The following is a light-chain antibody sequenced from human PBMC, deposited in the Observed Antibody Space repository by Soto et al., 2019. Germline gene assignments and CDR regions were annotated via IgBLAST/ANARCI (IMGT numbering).Light chain of an antibody. CDR3: QQYSDNWT. CDR2: KAS. J-gene: IGKJ1*01. CDR1: QSISSW. Sequence: DIQMTQSRSTLSASVGDRVTITCRASQSISSWLAWYQQKPGTAPKLLIYKASTLQSGVPSRFSGSGSGTEFTLTISSLQPDDFATYYCQQYSDNWTFGQGTKVDIK. V-gene: IGKV1-5*03.